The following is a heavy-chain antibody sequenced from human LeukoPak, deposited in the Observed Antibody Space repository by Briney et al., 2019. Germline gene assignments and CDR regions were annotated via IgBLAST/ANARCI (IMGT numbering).Heavy chain of an antibody. CDR3: ARRRYYGSGSYPFDY. CDR1: GDSINNYS. D-gene: IGHD3-10*01. V-gene: IGHV4-59*12. Sequence: SETLSLTCIVSGDSINNYSWSWIRQPPGKGLEWIGYIYYSGNTNYNPSLKSRITISVDTSKNQFSLKLSSVTAADTAVYYCARRRYYGSGSYPFDYWGQGTLVTVSS. CDR2: IYYSGNT. J-gene: IGHJ4*02.